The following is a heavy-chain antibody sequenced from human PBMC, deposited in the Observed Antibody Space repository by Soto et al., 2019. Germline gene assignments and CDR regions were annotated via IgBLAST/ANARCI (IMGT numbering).Heavy chain of an antibody. J-gene: IGHJ4*02. V-gene: IGHV1-69*01. Sequence: QVQLVQSGAEVKKPGSSVKVSCKASGGTFTTYPINWVRQAPGQGLEWMGGIIPMFGTTNYAQKFQGRVTITADESTSTAYMEPSSLRSEDTAMYYCARPFTAGDYQYWGQGTLVTVSS. D-gene: IGHD4-17*01. CDR3: ARPFTAGDYQY. CDR2: IIPMFGTT. CDR1: GGTFTTYP.